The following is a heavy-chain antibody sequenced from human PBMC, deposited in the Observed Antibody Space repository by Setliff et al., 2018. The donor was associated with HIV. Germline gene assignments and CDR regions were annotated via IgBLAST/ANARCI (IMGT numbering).Heavy chain of an antibody. V-gene: IGHV1-3*01. D-gene: IGHD1-26*01. CDR1: GNTFTTYA. Sequence: GASVKVSCKASGNTFTTYAIRWVRQAPGQRLEWMGWINAANGNTKYSQKFQGRVTITRDTSARTAYMELSSLRSEDTAVYYCARPQWGLGVDYYGMDVWGQGTTVTVSS. CDR2: INAANGNT. CDR3: ARPQWGLGVDYYGMDV. J-gene: IGHJ6*02.